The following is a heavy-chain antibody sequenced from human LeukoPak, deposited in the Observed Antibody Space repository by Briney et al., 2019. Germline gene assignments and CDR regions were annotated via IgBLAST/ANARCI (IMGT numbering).Heavy chain of an antibody. CDR2: INHSGST. CDR3: ARASSSQTVYYYMDV. CDR1: GGSFSGYY. D-gene: IGHD6-13*01. V-gene: IGHV4-34*01. J-gene: IGHJ6*03. Sequence: SETLSLTCAVYGGSFSGYYWSWIRQPPGKGLEWIGEINHSGSTNYNPSLKSRVTISVDTSKNQFSLKLSSVTAADTAVYYCARASSSQTVYYYMDVWGKGTTVTIS.